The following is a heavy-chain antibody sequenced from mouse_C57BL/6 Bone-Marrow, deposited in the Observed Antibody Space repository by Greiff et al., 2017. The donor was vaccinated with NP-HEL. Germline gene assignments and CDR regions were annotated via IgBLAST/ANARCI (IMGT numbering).Heavy chain of an antibody. J-gene: IGHJ3*01. V-gene: IGHV1-82*01. CDR1: GYAFSSSW. CDR2: IYPGDGDT. CDR3: AGRSWFAY. Sequence: QVQLQQSGPELVKPGASVKISCKASGYAFSSSWMNWVKQRPGKGLEWIGRIYPGDGDTNYNGKFKGKATLTADKSSSTAYMQLSSLTSEDSAVYFCAGRSWFAYWGQGTLVTVSA.